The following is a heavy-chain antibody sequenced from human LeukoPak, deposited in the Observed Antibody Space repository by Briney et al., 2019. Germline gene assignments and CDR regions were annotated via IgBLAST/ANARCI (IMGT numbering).Heavy chain of an antibody. Sequence: ASVKVSCKASGCTFTSYDINWVRQATGQGLEWMGWMNPNSGNTGYAQKFQGRVTMTRNTSISTAYMELSSLRSEDTAVYYCARSSSWYEGFDPWGQGTLVTVSS. CDR1: GCTFTSYD. CDR2: MNPNSGNT. D-gene: IGHD6-13*01. J-gene: IGHJ5*02. V-gene: IGHV1-8*01. CDR3: ARSSSWYEGFDP.